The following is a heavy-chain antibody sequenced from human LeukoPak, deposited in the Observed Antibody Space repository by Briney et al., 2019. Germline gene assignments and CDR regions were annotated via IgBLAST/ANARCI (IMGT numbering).Heavy chain of an antibody. D-gene: IGHD5-18*01. V-gene: IGHV3-66*01. Sequence: GGSLRLSCAASGFTVSSNYMSWVRQAPGKGLEWVSIIYSGGSTYYADSVKGRFTISRDKSKNTVYLQMNSLRAEDTAVYYCARDNLVQLGYYFQYWAREPWSSPPQ. CDR2: IYSGGST. CDR3: ARDNLVQLGYYFQY. CDR1: GFTVSSNY. J-gene: IGHJ4*02.